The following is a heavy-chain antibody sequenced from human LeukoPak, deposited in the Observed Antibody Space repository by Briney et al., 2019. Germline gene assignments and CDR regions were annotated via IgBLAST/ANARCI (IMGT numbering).Heavy chain of an antibody. V-gene: IGHV4-39*01. CDR3: ARHNLIYDILTGYRPTYFDY. CDR1: GGSISSYY. D-gene: IGHD3-9*01. Sequence: MTSETLSLTCTVSGGSISSYYWSWIRQPPGKGLEWIGTIYYSGSTYYNPSLKSRVTISVDTSKNQFSLKLSSVTAADTAVYYCARHNLIYDILTGYRPTYFDYWGQGTLVTVSS. J-gene: IGHJ4*02. CDR2: IYYSGST.